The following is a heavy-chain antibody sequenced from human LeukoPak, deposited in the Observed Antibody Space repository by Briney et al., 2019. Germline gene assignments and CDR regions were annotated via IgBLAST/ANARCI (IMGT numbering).Heavy chain of an antibody. V-gene: IGHV3-74*01. CDR1: GFTCSSYW. Sequence: GGSLRLSCAASGFTCSSYWMHWVRQAPGKGLVWVSRINSDGSSTSYADSVKGRFTISRDNAKNTLYLQMNSLRAEDTAVYYCARRYSSSWYAFDIWGQGTMVTVSS. J-gene: IGHJ3*02. D-gene: IGHD6-13*01. CDR2: INSDGSST. CDR3: ARRYSSSWYAFDI.